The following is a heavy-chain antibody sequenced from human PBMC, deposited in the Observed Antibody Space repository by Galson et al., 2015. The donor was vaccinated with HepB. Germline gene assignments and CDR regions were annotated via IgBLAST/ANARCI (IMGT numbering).Heavy chain of an antibody. Sequence: SGSTFNNFGISWVRQAPGQGLEWMGWISAYNDNTNYAQKLQGRVTMTTETSTSTASMEVRNLRSDDTAVYYCARVVSFDGEAFDIWGQGTMVTVSS. CDR3: ARVVSFDGEAFDI. J-gene: IGHJ3*02. V-gene: IGHV1-18*01. CDR1: GSTFNNFG. CDR2: ISAYNDNT. D-gene: IGHD3-9*01.